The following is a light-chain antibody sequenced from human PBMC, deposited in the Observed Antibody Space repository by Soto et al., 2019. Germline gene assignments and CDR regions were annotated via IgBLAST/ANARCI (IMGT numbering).Light chain of an antibody. CDR3: QQYGSSPLT. Sequence: PGERAALSCRASQSVSSDLAWYHQKPGQAPRLLIYGASSRATGIPDRFSGSGSGTDFTLTISRLEPEDFAVYYCQQYGSSPLTFGQGTKVDI. J-gene: IGKJ1*01. V-gene: IGKV3-20*01. CDR2: GAS. CDR1: QSVSSD.